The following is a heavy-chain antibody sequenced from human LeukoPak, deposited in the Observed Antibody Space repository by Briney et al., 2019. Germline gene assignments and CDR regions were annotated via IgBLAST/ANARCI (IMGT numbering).Heavy chain of an antibody. CDR1: GFTFDDYA. Sequence: PGGSLRLSCAASGFTFDDYAMHWVRQAPGKGLEWVALISWDGGSTYYADSVKGRFTISRDNSKNSLYLQMNSLRAEDTALYYCAKGYYYYYMDVWGKGTTVTVSS. CDR3: AKGYYYYYMDV. J-gene: IGHJ6*03. V-gene: IGHV3-43D*03. CDR2: ISWDGGST.